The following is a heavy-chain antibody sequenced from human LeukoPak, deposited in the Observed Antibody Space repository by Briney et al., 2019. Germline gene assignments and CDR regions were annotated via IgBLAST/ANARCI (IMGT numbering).Heavy chain of an antibody. CDR3: ARRGGVGYSYGPIDY. CDR2: IYPGDSDT. CDR1: GYSFTSYW. Sequence: GESLKISCKGSGYSFTSYWIGWVRQMPGKGLEWMGIIYPGDSDTRYSPSFQGQVTISADKSISTAYLQGSSLKASDTAMYYCARRGGVGYSYGPIDYWGQGTLVTVSS. V-gene: IGHV5-51*01. D-gene: IGHD5-18*01. J-gene: IGHJ4*02.